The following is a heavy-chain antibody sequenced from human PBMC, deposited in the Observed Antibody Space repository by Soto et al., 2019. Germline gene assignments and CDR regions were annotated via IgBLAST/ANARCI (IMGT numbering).Heavy chain of an antibody. J-gene: IGHJ4*02. CDR3: ARGSSSSVSVDY. Sequence: SETLSLTCTVSGGSISRYYWSWIRQPPGKGLEWIGYIYYSGSTNYNPSLKSRVTISVDTSKNQFSLKLSSVTAADTAVYYCARGSSSSVSVDYWGQGTLVTVS. V-gene: IGHV4-59*12. CDR2: IYYSGST. D-gene: IGHD6-6*01. CDR1: GGSISRYY.